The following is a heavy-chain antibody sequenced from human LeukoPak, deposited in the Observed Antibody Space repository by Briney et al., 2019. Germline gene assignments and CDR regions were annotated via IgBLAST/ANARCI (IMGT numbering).Heavy chain of an antibody. J-gene: IGHJ6*03. V-gene: IGHV3-7*01. CDR3: ARGKAAGTNYYYYMDV. D-gene: IGHD6-13*01. CDR2: IKQDGSEK. CDR1: GFTFSSYW. Sequence: GGSLRLSCAASGFTFSSYWMSWVRQAPGKGLEWVANIKQDGSEKYYVDSVKGRFTISRDNAKNSLYLQMNSLRAEDTAVYYCARGKAAGTNYYYYMDVWGKETTVTVSS.